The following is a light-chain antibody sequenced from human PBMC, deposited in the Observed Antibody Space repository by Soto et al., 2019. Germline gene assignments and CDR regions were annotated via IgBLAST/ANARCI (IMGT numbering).Light chain of an antibody. CDR2: SAS. Sequence: IVMTQSPATLSVSPGERVTLSCRASQSVSSNLAWYRQKPGQAPRLLIYSASTRATGIPARFSGSGSGTAFTLAITSLQSEDFAVYFCQQYVIWPPTFTFGQGTKLEIK. J-gene: IGKJ2*01. CDR1: QSVSSN. CDR3: QQYVIWPPTFT. V-gene: IGKV3-15*01.